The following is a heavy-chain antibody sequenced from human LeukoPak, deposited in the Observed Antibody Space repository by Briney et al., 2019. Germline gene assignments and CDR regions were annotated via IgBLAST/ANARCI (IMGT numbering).Heavy chain of an antibody. D-gene: IGHD3-3*01. CDR1: GGSISSGGYY. Sequence: PSETLSLTCTVSGGSISSGGYYWSWIRQHPGKGLEWIGYIYYSGCTYYNPSLKSRVTIPVDTSKNQFSLKLSSVTAADTAVYYCAREVILEWLSTPYYYYGMDVWGQGTTVTVSS. CDR3: AREVILEWLSTPYYYYGMDV. J-gene: IGHJ6*02. V-gene: IGHV4-31*03. CDR2: IYYSGCT.